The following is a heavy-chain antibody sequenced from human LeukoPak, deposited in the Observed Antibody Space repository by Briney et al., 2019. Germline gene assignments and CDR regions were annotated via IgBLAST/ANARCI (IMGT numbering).Heavy chain of an antibody. CDR1: GFTFSNYA. J-gene: IGHJ3*02. CDR2: ISGSGGST. V-gene: IGHV3-23*01. Sequence: GGSLRLSCAASGFTFSNYAMTWVRQAPGKGLEWVSSISGSGGSTYYADSVKGRFTISRDNSKNTLYLQMNSLRAEDTAVYYCAKSTAAGREAFDIWGQGIMVSVSS. CDR3: AKSTAAGREAFDI. D-gene: IGHD6-13*01.